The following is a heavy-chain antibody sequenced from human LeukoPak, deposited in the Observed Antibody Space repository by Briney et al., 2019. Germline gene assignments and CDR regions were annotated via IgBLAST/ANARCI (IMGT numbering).Heavy chain of an antibody. D-gene: IGHD2-2*01. CDR2: ISYDGSNK. CDR1: GFTFSSYG. V-gene: IGHV3-30*03. J-gene: IGHJ5*02. CDR3: ASSYCSSTSCYVPYNWFDP. Sequence: PGGSLRLSCAASGFTFSSYGMHWVRQAPGKGLEWVAVISYDGSNKYYADSVKGRFTISRDNSKNTLYLQMNSLRAEDTAVYYCASSYCSSTSCYVPYNWFDPWGQGTLVTVSS.